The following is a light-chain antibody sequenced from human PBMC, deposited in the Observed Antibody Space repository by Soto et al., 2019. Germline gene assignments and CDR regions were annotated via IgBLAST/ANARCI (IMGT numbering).Light chain of an antibody. CDR3: RQSYSSPPT. Sequence: DIQMTQSPSSLSASVEDRVIITCRASQSISNHLNWYQQKPGKAPKLLIFAASSLQSGVPSRLSGSRSGPDFTLTISSLQPEDFANYYCRQSYSSPPTFGQGTKVDIK. CDR1: QSISNH. V-gene: IGKV1-39*01. CDR2: AAS. J-gene: IGKJ1*01.